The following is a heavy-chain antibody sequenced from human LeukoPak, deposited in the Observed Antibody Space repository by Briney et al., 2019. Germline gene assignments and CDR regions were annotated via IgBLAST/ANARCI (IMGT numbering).Heavy chain of an antibody. CDR2: ISSSSSYI. Sequence: GGSLRLSCAASGFTFSSYSMNWVRQAPGKGLEWVSSISSSSSYIYYADSVKGRFTISRDNAKNSLYLQMNSLRAEDTAVYYCARAYCGGDCSSDDAFDIWGQGTMVTVS. CDR3: ARAYCGGDCSSDDAFDI. D-gene: IGHD2-21*01. V-gene: IGHV3-21*01. CDR1: GFTFSSYS. J-gene: IGHJ3*02.